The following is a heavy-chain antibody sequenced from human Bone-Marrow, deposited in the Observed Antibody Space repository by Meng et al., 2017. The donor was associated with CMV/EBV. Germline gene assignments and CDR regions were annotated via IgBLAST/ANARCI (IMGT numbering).Heavy chain of an antibody. CDR3: ARVPSQTGYSSSWYLLTYYYYYGMDF. D-gene: IGHD6-13*01. J-gene: IGHJ6*02. Sequence: SETLSLTCTVSGGSISSSSYYWGWIRQPPGKGLEWIGGIYYSGSTYYNPSLKSRVTISVDTSKNQFSLKLSSVTAADTAVYYCARVPSQTGYSSSWYLLTYYYYYGMDFWGQGTTVTVSS. CDR1: GGSISSSSYY. CDR2: IYYSGST. V-gene: IGHV4-39*07.